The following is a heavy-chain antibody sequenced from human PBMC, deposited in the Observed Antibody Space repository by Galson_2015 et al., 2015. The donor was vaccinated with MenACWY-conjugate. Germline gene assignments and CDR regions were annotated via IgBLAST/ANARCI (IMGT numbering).Heavy chain of an antibody. V-gene: IGHV3-30*04. CDR3: ARGKNEKWFNFDY. D-gene: IGHD3-22*01. CDR1: GFTFSSYA. Sequence: SLRLSCAASGFTFSSYAMHWVRQAPGKGLEWVAVISYDGSNKYYADSVKGRFTISRDNSKNTLYLQMNSLRAEDTAVYYCARGKNEKWFNFDYWGQGTLVTVSS. CDR2: ISYDGSNK. J-gene: IGHJ4*02.